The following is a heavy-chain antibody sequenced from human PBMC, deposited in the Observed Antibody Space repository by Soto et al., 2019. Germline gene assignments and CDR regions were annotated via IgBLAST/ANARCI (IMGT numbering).Heavy chain of an antibody. Sequence: SQTLSLTCVISGDSVSNNTATWNWIRQSPSRGLEWLGRTYYRSKWSSDYAVSVESRITFNADTSKNQFSLHLDSVTPEDTAVISCERNTCISTICYAGFDPGGGGALFT. V-gene: IGHV6-1*01. CDR2: TYYRSKWSS. CDR3: ERNTCISTICYAGFDP. CDR1: GDSVSNNTAT. D-gene: IGHD2-2*01. J-gene: IGHJ5*02.